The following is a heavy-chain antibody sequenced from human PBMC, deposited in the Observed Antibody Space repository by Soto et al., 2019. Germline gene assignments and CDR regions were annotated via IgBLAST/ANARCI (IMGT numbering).Heavy chain of an antibody. CDR1: GFTFSSYA. V-gene: IGHV3-23*01. J-gene: IGHJ2*01. CDR2: ISGSGGST. Sequence: EVQLLESGGGLVQPGGSLRLSCAASGFTFSSYAMSWVRQAPGKGLEWVSAISGSGGSTYYADSVKGRFTISRDNSKNTLYLQMNSLRAEDTAVYYCAKDPHIVVVTAPWYFDLWGRGTLVTVSS. CDR3: AKDPHIVVVTAPWYFDL. D-gene: IGHD2-21*02.